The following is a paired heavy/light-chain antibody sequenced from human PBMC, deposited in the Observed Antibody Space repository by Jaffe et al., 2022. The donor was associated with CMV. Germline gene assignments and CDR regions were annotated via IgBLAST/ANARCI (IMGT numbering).Light chain of an antibody. CDR1: SSNIGNNY. V-gene: IGLV1-51*02. J-gene: IGLJ2*01. Sequence: QSVLTQPPSVSAAPGQKVTISCSGSSSNIGNNYVSWYQQLPGTAPKLLIYENNKRPSGIPDRFSGSKSGTSATLGITGLQTGDEADYYCGTWDSSLSVVFGGGTKLTVL. CDR2: ENN. CDR3: GTWDSSLSVV.
Heavy chain of an antibody. CDR3: ARDAIPGYSSGWPYFDY. V-gene: IGHV4-4*02. Sequence: QVQLQESGPGLVKPSGTLSLTCAVSGGSISSSNWWSWVRQPPGKGLEWIGEIYHSGSTNYNPSLKSRVTISVDKSKNQFSLKLSSVTAADTAVYYCARDAIPGYSSGWPYFDYWGQGTLVTVSS. D-gene: IGHD6-19*01. J-gene: IGHJ4*02. CDR2: IYHSGST. CDR1: GGSISSSNW.